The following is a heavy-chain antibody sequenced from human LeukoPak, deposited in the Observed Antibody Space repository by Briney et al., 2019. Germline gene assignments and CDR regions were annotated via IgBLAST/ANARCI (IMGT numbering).Heavy chain of an antibody. CDR1: GGSLSSYY. Sequence: PSETLSLTCTVSGGSLSSYYWSWIRQPPGKGLEWIGYIYYSGSTNYNPSLKSRVTISVDTSKNQFSLKLSSVTAADTAVYYCARDNAGGGYYYEFDYWGQGTLVTVSS. V-gene: IGHV4-59*01. D-gene: IGHD3-22*01. CDR2: IYYSGST. CDR3: ARDNAGGGYYYEFDY. J-gene: IGHJ4*02.